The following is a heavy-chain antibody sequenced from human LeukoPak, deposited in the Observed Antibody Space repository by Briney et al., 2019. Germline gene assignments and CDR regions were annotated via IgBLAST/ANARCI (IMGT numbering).Heavy chain of an antibody. CDR1: GFTFTDYW. Sequence: GGSLRLSCAASGFTFTDYWMAWVRQAPGTGLGWVADINQDESVRYYVDSVRGRFTISRDNANNLVYLQMSSLRVDDTAVYYCARDPPKTSHPSGLDYWGQGTLVTVSS. CDR3: ARDPPKTSHPSGLDY. J-gene: IGHJ4*02. CDR2: INQDESVR. V-gene: IGHV3-7*01. D-gene: IGHD3-10*01.